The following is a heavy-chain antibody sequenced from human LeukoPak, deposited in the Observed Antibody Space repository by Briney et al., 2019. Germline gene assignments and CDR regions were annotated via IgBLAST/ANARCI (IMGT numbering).Heavy chain of an antibody. J-gene: IGHJ4*02. D-gene: IGHD5-18*01. CDR3: ARGRGYSYGLDY. CDR2: IYSSGST. V-gene: IGHV4-59*01. CDR1: GGSISTYY. Sequence: SETLSLTCTVSGGSISTYYWSWLRQPPGKGLEWIGYIYSSGSTDYNPSLKRRVTISVDTSKNQFSLKLTSVTAADTAVYYCARGRGYSYGLDYWGQGTLVTVSS.